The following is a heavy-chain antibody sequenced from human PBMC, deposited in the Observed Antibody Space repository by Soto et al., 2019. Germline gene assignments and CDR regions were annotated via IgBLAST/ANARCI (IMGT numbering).Heavy chain of an antibody. D-gene: IGHD1-26*01. V-gene: IGHV3-23*01. J-gene: IGHJ4*02. CDR3: AKGPLGEWELPYFDY. CDR2: ISGSGGST. CDR1: GFTFSSYA. Sequence: GGSLRLSCAASGFTFSSYAMSWVRQAPGKGLEWVSAISGSGGSTYYADSVKGRLTISRDNSKNTLYLQMNSLRAEDTAVYYCAKGPLGEWELPYFDYWGQGTLVTVSS.